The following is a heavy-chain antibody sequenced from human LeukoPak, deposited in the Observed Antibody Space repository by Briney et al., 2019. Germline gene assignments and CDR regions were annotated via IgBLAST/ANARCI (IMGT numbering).Heavy chain of an antibody. V-gene: IGHV4-39*07. CDR2: INHSGST. D-gene: IGHD2-21*02. Sequence: SQTLSLTCSVSGGSISRSDYYWSWIRQPPGKGLEWIGEINHSGSTNYNPSLKSRVTISVDTSKNQFSLKLSSVTAADTAVYYCASYYCGGDCYSFGTIDYWGQGTLVTVSS. CDR1: GGSISRSDYY. J-gene: IGHJ4*02. CDR3: ASYYCGGDCYSFGTIDY.